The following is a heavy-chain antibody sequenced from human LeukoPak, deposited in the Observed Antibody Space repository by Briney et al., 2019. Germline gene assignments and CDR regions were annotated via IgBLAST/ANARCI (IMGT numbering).Heavy chain of an antibody. Sequence: ASVKVSCKASGYTFTGYYMHWGREAPGQGLEWMRWISPSRGGTHYEQQLQARATLPRHTSISTAYMDLRRLSSDDTAVYYCARAAMDPTFDYWGQGTLVTVSS. J-gene: IGHJ4*02. CDR1: GYTFTGYY. V-gene: IGHV1-2*02. D-gene: IGHD3/OR15-3a*01. CDR2: ISPSRGGT. CDR3: ARAAMDPTFDY.